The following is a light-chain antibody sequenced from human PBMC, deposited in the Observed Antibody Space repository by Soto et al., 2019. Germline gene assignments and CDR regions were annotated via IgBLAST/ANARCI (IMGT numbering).Light chain of an antibody. V-gene: IGKV1-6*02. J-gene: IGKJ1*01. CDR2: ATS. Sequence: AIQMTQSPSSLSASVGDRVTMTCRARQGIRKDLAWYQQKPGKAPKLLIYATSSLQSGVPSRFSGSGSGRDFTLTISSLQPEDFATYYCLQDYNYPRTFGQGTKVEIK. CDR1: QGIRKD. CDR3: LQDYNYPRT.